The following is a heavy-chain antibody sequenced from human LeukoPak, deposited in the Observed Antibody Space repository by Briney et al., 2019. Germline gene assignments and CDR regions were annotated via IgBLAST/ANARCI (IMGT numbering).Heavy chain of an antibody. CDR3: ATEPSSGWTEN. Sequence: SVKVSCKASGGTFSSYAISWVRQAPGPGLEWMGRIIPILGIANYAQKFQGRVTITADKSTSTAYMELSSLRSEDTAVYYCATEPSSGWTENWGQGTLVTVSS. D-gene: IGHD6-19*01. V-gene: IGHV1-69*04. J-gene: IGHJ4*02. CDR1: GGTFSSYA. CDR2: IIPILGIA.